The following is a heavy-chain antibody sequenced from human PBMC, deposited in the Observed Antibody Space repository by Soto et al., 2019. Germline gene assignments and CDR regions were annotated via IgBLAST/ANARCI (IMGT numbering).Heavy chain of an antibody. V-gene: IGHV3-21*01. Sequence: EVQLVESGGGLVKPGGSLRLSCAASGFTFSSYSMNWVRQAPGKGLEWVSSISSSSSYIYYADSVKGRFTISRDNAKNSLYLQMNSLRAEDTAVYFCARGGKIVGATQPTDYWGQGTLVTVSS. D-gene: IGHD1-26*01. CDR1: GFTFSSYS. CDR2: ISSSSSYI. J-gene: IGHJ4*02. CDR3: ARGGKIVGATQPTDY.